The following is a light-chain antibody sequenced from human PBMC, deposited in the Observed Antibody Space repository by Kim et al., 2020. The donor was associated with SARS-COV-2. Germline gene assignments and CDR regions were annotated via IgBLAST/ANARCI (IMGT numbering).Light chain of an antibody. Sequence: ALGQTVRITCQGASLRDNYASWYQQKPGQDPILVIYGENNRPSEIPDRFSGSRSGDTASLPITAAQAEDDADYYCNSPDNSGDHWVFGGGTQLTVL. CDR3: NSPDNSGDHWV. CDR2: GEN. V-gene: IGLV3-19*01. J-gene: IGLJ3*02. CDR1: SLRDNY.